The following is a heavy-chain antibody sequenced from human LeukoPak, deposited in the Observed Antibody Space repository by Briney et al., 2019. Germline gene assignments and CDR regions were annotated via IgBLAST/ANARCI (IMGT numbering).Heavy chain of an antibody. Sequence: PGGSLRLSCAASGFTFSSYSMNWVRQAPGKGLEWVSYISSSSTIYYADSVKGRFTISRDNAKNSLYLQMNSLRAEDTAVYYCARTGGVYWGQGTLVTVSS. V-gene: IGHV3-48*04. D-gene: IGHD1-26*01. CDR1: GFTFSSYS. CDR2: ISSSSTI. CDR3: ARTGGVY. J-gene: IGHJ4*02.